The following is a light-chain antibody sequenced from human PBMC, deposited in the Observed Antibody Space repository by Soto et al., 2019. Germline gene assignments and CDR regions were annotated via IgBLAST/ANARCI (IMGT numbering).Light chain of an antibody. V-gene: IGKV1-5*03. CDR2: KAS. CDR3: QQYKSYWT. CDR1: QSISDW. J-gene: IGKJ1*01. Sequence: DIQLTQSPSTLAASVGDRVTITCRASQSISDWLAWYQQKPGKVPKALIYKASSLESGVPSRFSGSGSGTEFTLTISSQQSDDFATYYCQQYKSYWTFGQGTKVEVK.